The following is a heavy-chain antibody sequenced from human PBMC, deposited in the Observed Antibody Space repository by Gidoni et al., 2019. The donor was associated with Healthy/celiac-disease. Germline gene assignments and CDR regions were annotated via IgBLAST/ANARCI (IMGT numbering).Heavy chain of an antibody. CDR2: IKSQTDGGTT. CDR3: TALPPPRAFDI. Sequence: EVQLLESGGGLVKPGGSLRLSCAASGFTFSNAWMSWVRPAPGKGLEWVGRIKSQTDGGTTDYAAPGKGRFTISRDDSKNTLYLQINSPKTEDTAVYYCTALPPPRAFDIWGQGTMVTVSS. J-gene: IGHJ3*02. CDR1: GFTFSNAW. V-gene: IGHV3-15*01.